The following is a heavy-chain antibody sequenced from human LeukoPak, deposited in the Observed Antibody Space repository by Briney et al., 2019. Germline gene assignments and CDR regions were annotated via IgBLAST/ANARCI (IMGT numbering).Heavy chain of an antibody. V-gene: IGHV3-23*01. CDR3: ARADNWKDDFDY. J-gene: IGHJ4*02. CDR1: GFTFGNYA. CDR2: ISGNGGST. Sequence: GGSLRLSCAASGFTFGNYAMSWVRQAPGKGLEWVSAISGNGGSTYYADSVKGRFTISRDSAKNTLYLQMNSLRAEDTAVYYCARADNWKDDFDYWGQGSLVTVSS. D-gene: IGHD1-1*01.